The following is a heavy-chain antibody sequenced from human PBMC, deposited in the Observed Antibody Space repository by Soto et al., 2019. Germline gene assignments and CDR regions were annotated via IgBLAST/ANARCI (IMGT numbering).Heavy chain of an antibody. CDR2: ISYDGSNK. CDR3: AKDGRGPYSSSWYDWFDP. J-gene: IGHJ5*02. Sequence: PGGSLRLSCAASGFTFSSYGMHWVRQAPGKGLEWVAVISYDGSNKYYADYVKGRFTISRDNSKNTLYLQMNSLRAEDTAVYYFAKDGRGPYSSSWYDWFDPWGQGTLVTVSS. D-gene: IGHD6-13*01. V-gene: IGHV3-30*18. CDR1: GFTFSSYG.